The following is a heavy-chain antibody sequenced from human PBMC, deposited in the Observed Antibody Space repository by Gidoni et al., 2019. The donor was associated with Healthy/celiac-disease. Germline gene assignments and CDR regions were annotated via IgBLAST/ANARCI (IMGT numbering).Heavy chain of an antibody. CDR2: ISYDGSNK. CDR3: ATRFLPAAGTDY. J-gene: IGHJ4*02. Sequence: SSYGMHWVRQAPGKGLEWVAVISYDGSNKYYADSVKGRFTISRDNSKNTLYLQMNSLRAEDTAVYYCATRFLPAAGTDYWGQGTLVTVSS. CDR1: SSYG. D-gene: IGHD6-13*01. V-gene: IGHV3-30*03.